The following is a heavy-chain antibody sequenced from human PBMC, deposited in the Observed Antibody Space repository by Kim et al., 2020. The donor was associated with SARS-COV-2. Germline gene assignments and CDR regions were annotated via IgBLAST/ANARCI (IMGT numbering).Heavy chain of an antibody. CDR3: ARHLRNWYFDL. J-gene: IGHJ2*01. V-gene: IGHV4-39*01. Sequence: YNTSLKGRVPIHVDTSKKQFSLGLSSVTAADAAVYYCARHLRNWYFDLWGRGTLVTVSS.